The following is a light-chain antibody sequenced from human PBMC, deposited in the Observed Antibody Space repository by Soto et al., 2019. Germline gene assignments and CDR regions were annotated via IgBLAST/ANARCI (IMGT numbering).Light chain of an antibody. CDR3: QQYDSWPPSYT. J-gene: IGKJ2*01. CDR2: GAS. CDR1: QSVSTY. Sequence: EIVMTQSPATLSVSLGDRATLSCRASQSVSTYLAWYQQKPGQAPRLLIYGASTMATGIPARFSGSGSETDFTLTISSLQSEDFAFYYCQQYDSWPPSYTFGQGTKLEIK. V-gene: IGKV3-15*01.